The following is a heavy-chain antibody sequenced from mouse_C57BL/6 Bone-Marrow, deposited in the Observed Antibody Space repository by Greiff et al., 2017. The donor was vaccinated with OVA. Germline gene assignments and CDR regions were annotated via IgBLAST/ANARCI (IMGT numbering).Heavy chain of an antibody. CDR1: GYSFTDYN. V-gene: IGHV1-39*01. J-gene: IGHJ3*01. CDR3: ANAWCAY. CDR2: INPNYGTT. Sequence: EVQLVESGPELVTPGASVKISCKASGYSFTDYNMNWVKQSNGKSLEWIGVINPNYGTTSYTQKFKGKATLTVDPSSSTAYMQLNSPTAEDSAGYYCANAWCAYWGQGTPVTVSA.